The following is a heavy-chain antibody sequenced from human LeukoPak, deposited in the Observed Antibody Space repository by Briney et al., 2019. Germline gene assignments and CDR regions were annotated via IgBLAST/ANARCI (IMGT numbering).Heavy chain of an antibody. J-gene: IGHJ4*02. Sequence: GASVKVSCKASGGTFSSYAISWVRQAPGQGLEWMGGIIPIFGTANYAQKFQGRVTITADESTSTAYMELSSLRSEDTAVYYCARAPLRPNDWYYFDYWGQGTLVTVSS. V-gene: IGHV1-69*13. D-gene: IGHD3-9*01. CDR2: IIPIFGTA. CDR1: GGTFSSYA. CDR3: ARAPLRPNDWYYFDY.